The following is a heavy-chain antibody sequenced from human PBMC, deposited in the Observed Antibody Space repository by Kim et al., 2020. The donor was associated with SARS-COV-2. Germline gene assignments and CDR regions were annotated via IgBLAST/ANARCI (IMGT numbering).Heavy chain of an antibody. CDR3: ARDRPDSRDYDYVWGSPEYYYYGMDV. V-gene: IGHV3-7*01. Sequence: GGSLRLSCAASGFTFSSYWMSWVRQAPGKGLEWVANIKQDGSEKYYVDSVKGRFTISRDNAKNSLYLQMNSLRAEDTAVYYCARDRPDSRDYDYVWGSPEYYYYGMDVWGQGTTVTVSS. D-gene: IGHD3-16*01. CDR2: IKQDGSEK. CDR1: GFTFSSYW. J-gene: IGHJ6*02.